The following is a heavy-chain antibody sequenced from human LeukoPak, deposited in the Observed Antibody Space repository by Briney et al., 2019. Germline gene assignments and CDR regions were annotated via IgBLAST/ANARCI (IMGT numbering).Heavy chain of an antibody. V-gene: IGHV4-4*07. D-gene: IGHD5-18*01. Sequence: SETLSLTCTVSGGSIINYHWSWIRQPAGKGLEWIGRIYTSGSTNYNPSLRSRVTISVDTSKNQFSLKLSSVTAADTAVYYCARGYSYAFDIWGQGTMVTVSS. CDR3: ARGYSYAFDI. CDR1: GGSIINYH. CDR2: IYTSGST. J-gene: IGHJ3*02.